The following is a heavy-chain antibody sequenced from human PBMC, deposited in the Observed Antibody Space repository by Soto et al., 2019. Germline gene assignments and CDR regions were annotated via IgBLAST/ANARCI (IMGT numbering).Heavy chain of an antibody. Sequence: GSLRLSCAASGFTFSSYDMHWVRQATGKGLEWVSAIGTAGDTYYPGSVKGRFTISRENAKNSLYLQMNSLRAEDTAVYYCAREERSYGMDVWGQGTTVTVS. J-gene: IGHJ6*02. D-gene: IGHD1-1*01. CDR2: IGTAGDT. CDR1: GFTFSSYD. CDR3: AREERSYGMDV. V-gene: IGHV3-13*01.